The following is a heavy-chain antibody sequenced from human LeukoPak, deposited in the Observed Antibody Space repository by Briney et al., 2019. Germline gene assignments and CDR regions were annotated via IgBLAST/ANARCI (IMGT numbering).Heavy chain of an antibody. D-gene: IGHD6-6*01. V-gene: IGHV1-69*13. Sequence: GASVEVSCKASGGTFSSYAISWVRQAPGQGLEWMGGIIPIFGTANYAQKFQGRVTITADESTSTAYMELSSLRSEDTAVYYCAREGLRGVYSDYFDYWGQGTLVTVSS. J-gene: IGHJ4*02. CDR2: IIPIFGTA. CDR1: GGTFSSYA. CDR3: AREGLRGVYSDYFDY.